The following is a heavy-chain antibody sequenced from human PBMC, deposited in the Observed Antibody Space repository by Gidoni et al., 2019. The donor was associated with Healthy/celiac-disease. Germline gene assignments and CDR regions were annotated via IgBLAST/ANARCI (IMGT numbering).Heavy chain of an antibody. CDR1: GFTFSSYG. CDR2: IWYDGSNK. Sequence: QVQLVESGGGVVQPGRSLRLSCAASGFTFSSYGMHWVRQAPGKGLEWVAVIWYDGSNKYYADSVKGRFTISRDNSKNTLYLQMNSLRAEDTAVYYCARGHIHYYYGMDVWGQGTTVTVSS. V-gene: IGHV3-33*01. J-gene: IGHJ6*02. CDR3: ARGHIHYYYGMDV.